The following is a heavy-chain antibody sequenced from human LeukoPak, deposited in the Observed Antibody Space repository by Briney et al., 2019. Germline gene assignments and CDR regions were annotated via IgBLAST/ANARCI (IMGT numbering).Heavy chain of an antibody. CDR1: GGTFSSYA. Sequence: SVKVSCKASGGTFSSYAISWVRQAPGQGLEWMGRIIPILGIANYAQKFQGRVTITADKSTSTAYMELSSLRSEDTAVYYCARVGAAAGTLYFGYWGQGTLVTVSS. V-gene: IGHV1-69*04. CDR2: IIPILGIA. D-gene: IGHD6-13*01. CDR3: ARVGAAAGTLYFGY. J-gene: IGHJ4*02.